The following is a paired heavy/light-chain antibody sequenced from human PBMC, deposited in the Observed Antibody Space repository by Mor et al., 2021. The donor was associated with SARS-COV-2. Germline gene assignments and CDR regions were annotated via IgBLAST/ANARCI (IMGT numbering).Light chain of an antibody. Sequence: DIVMTQSPLSLPVTPGEPASISCRSSQSLLHSNGYKYLDWYLQKPGQSPQLLIYLGSNRASGVPDRFSGSGSGTDFTLKISRVEAEDVGVYYCMQALQPPWTFGHGTKVEIK. V-gene: IGKV2-28*01. CDR1: QSLLHSNGYKY. CDR2: LGS. J-gene: IGKJ1*01. CDR3: MQALQPPWT.
Heavy chain of an antibody. CDR1: GFTFSIYW. D-gene: IGHD6-19*01. CDR3: ARDLGAVAYKSYYYYGMDV. Sequence: EVQLVESGGALVQPGGSLRLSCAASGFTFSIYWMTWVRQAPGKGLEWVANIKQDGSEKYYVDSVKGRFTISRDNAKNSLWLQMNSLRAEDTAVYYCARDLGAVAYKSYYYYGMDVWGQGTTVTVSS. CDR2: IKQDGSEK. V-gene: IGHV3-7*04. J-gene: IGHJ6*02.